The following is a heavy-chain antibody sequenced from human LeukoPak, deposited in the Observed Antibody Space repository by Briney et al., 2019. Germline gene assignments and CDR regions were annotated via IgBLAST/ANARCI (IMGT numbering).Heavy chain of an antibody. CDR1: GFTFSTYA. J-gene: IGHJ4*02. V-gene: IGHV3-23*01. CDR3: AKGGSFYGSGSYYNEPFDF. D-gene: IGHD3-10*01. Sequence: GGSLRLSCAASGFTFSTYAMSWVRQAPGKGLEWVSGISSSSGTSYHADSVRGQFTISRDNSKNTLYLQMNSLRVEDTAVYFCAKGGSFYGSGSYYNEPFDFWGQGTLVTVSS. CDR2: ISSSSGTS.